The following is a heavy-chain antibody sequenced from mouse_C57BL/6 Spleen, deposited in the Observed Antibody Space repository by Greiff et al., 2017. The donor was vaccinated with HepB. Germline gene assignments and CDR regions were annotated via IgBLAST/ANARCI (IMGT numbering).Heavy chain of an antibody. CDR3: ARWRVAY. V-gene: IGHV5-17*01. Sequence: EVQVVESGGGLVKPGGSLKLSCAASGFTFSDYGMHWVRQAPEKGLEWVAYISSGSSTIYYADTVKGRFTISRDNAKNTLFLQMTSLRSEDTAMYYCARWRVAYWSQGTLVTVSA. CDR1: GFTFSDYG. CDR2: ISSGSSTI. J-gene: IGHJ3*01.